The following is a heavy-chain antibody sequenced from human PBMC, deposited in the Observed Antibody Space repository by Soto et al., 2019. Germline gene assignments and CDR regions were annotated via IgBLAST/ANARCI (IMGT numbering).Heavy chain of an antibody. J-gene: IGHJ6*03. CDR1: GFTFDDYA. CDR2: ISWNSGSI. CDR3: AKDIAARNYYYYYMDV. D-gene: IGHD6-6*01. Sequence: EVQLVESGGGLVQPGRSLRLSCAASGFTFDDYAMHWVRQAPGKGLEWVSGISWNSGSIGYADSVKGQFTISRDNAKNSLYLQMNSLRAEDTALYYCAKDIAARNYYYYYMDVWGKGTTVTVSS. V-gene: IGHV3-9*01.